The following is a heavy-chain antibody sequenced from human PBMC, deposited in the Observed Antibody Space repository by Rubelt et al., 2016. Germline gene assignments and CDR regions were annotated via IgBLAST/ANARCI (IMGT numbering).Heavy chain of an antibody. CDR3: SRRNGEPIDY. CDR2: IYYSGST. D-gene: IGHD3-10*01. J-gene: IGHJ4*02. CDR1: GGSVSSSGYY. V-gene: IGHV4-39*01. Sequence: QLQLQESGPGLVKPSETLSLNCTISGGSVSSSGYYWGWIRQPPGEGLEWIGSIYYSGSTYYNPSLKSRVTISVDTSKNQFSLKLNSVTAADTAVYYCSRRNGEPIDYWGQGTLVTVSS.